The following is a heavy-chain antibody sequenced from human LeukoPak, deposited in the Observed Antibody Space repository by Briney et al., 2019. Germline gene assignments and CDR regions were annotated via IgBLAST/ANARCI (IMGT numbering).Heavy chain of an antibody. CDR2: ISWNSGSI. CDR3: ARENYGMDV. Sequence: GRSLRLSCAASGFTFDDYAMHWVRQAPGKGLEWVSGISWNSGSIGYADSVKGRFTISRDNAKNSLYLQMNSLRAEDTAVYYCARENYGMDVWGQGTTVTVSS. CDR1: GFTFDDYA. J-gene: IGHJ6*02. V-gene: IGHV3-9*01.